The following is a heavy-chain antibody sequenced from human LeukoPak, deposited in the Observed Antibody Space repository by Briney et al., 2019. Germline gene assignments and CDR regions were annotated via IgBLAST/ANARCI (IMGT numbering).Heavy chain of an antibody. V-gene: IGHV3-9*01. D-gene: IGHD3-22*01. CDR2: ISWNSGSI. Sequence: GGSLRLSCAASGFTFDDYAMHWVRQAPGKGLEWVSGISWNSGSIGYADSVKGRFTISRDNAKNSLYLQMNSLRAEDTAVYYCARGHYDSSGYSYGYWGQGTLVTVSS. J-gene: IGHJ4*02. CDR3: ARGHYDSSGYSYGY. CDR1: GFTFDDYA.